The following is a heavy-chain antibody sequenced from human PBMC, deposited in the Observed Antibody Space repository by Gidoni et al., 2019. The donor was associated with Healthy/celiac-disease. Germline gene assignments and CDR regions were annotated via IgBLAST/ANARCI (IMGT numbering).Heavy chain of an antibody. CDR1: GFTFSSYA. J-gene: IGHJ5*02. D-gene: IGHD6-19*01. Sequence: EVQLLESGGGLVQPGGSLRLSCSASGFTFSSYAMSWVRQAPGKGLEWVSAISGSGGSTYYADSVKGRFTISRDNSKNTLYLQMNSLRAEDTAVYYCAKAGSGWYGAYNWFDPWGQGTLVTVSS. V-gene: IGHV3-23*01. CDR3: AKAGSGWYGAYNWFDP. CDR2: ISGSGGST.